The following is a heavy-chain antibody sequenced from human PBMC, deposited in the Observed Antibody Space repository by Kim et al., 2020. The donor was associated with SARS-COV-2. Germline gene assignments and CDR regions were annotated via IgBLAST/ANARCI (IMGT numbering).Heavy chain of an antibody. V-gene: IGHV4-39*01. D-gene: IGHD1-1*01. CDR3: ARNENPGKNGGFDY. CDR1: GGSISSSSYY. J-gene: IGHJ4*02. CDR2: IYYSGST. Sequence: SETLSLTCTVSGGSISSSSYYWGWIRQPPGKGLEWIGSIYYSGSTYYNPSLKSRVTISVDTSKNQFSLKLSSVTAADTAVYYCARNENPGKNGGFDYWGQGTLVTVSS.